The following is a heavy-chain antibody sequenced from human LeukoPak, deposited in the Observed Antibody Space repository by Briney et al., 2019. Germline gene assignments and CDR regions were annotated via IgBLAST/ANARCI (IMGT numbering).Heavy chain of an antibody. CDR3: ASQRGYYQMGKYFQH. CDR1: GGSISSYY. Sequence: PSETLSLTCTVSGGSISSYYWSWIRQPPGKGLEWIGEINHSGSTNYNPSLKSRVTISVDTSKNQFSLKLSSVTAADTAVYYCASQRGYYQMGKYFQHWGQGTLVTVSS. CDR2: INHSGST. J-gene: IGHJ1*01. D-gene: IGHD3-22*01. V-gene: IGHV4-34*01.